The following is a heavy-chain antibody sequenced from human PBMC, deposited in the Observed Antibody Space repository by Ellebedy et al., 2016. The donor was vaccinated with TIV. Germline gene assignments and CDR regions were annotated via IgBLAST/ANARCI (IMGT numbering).Heavy chain of an antibody. D-gene: IGHD6-6*01. V-gene: IGHV3-74*01. CDR3: ARDPRPWGSSPYYYYGMDV. Sequence: PGGSLRLSCAASGFTFSNHWMHWVRQAPGKGLVWVSRIDTDGSSTSYADSVKGRFTISRDNAKNTLYLQMNTLRAEDTAVYYCARDPRPWGSSPYYYYGMDVWGQGTTVTVSS. CDR2: IDTDGSST. J-gene: IGHJ6*02. CDR1: GFTFSNHW.